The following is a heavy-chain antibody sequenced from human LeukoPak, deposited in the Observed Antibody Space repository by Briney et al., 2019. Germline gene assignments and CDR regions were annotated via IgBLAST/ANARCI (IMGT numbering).Heavy chain of an antibody. Sequence: SETLSLTCAVSGGSISSFYWSWVRQPPGKGLEWVGYISYGGGTTYNPSLKRRVSMSIDTSKNQFSLRLSSVTAADTAVYYCARLRGIAAAALDVWGKGTTVTVSS. CDR2: ISYGGGT. CDR3: ARLRGIAAAALDV. D-gene: IGHD6-13*01. V-gene: IGHV4-59*08. CDR1: GGSISSFY. J-gene: IGHJ6*04.